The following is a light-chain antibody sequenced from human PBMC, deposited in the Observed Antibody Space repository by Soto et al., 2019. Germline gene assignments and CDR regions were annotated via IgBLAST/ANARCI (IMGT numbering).Light chain of an antibody. J-gene: IGKJ1*01. V-gene: IGKV3-20*01. CDR2: GAS. CDR3: QXYLTSPKT. Sequence: PGERATLSCRASQSVSSSNFAWYQQKPAQAPRLLIYGASRRAPGVPERFSGSGSGTDFNLTISRLEPEDFAVYYCQXYLTSPKTCGQGTKVDIK. CDR1: QSVSSSN.